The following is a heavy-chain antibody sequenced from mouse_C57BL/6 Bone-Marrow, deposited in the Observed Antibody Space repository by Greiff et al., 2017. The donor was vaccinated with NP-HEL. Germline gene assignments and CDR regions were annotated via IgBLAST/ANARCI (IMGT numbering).Heavy chain of an antibody. V-gene: IGHV1-64*01. CDR2: IHPNSGST. D-gene: IGHD1-1*01. Sequence: QVQLQQPGAELVKPGASVKLSCKASGYTFTSYWMHWVKQRPGQGLEWIGMIHPNSGSTNYNEKFKSKVTLTVDKSSSTAYMQLSSPRSEDAAVYYCARRGVTTVIAPYYFDYWGQGTTLTVSS. CDR3: ARRGVTTVIAPYYFDY. J-gene: IGHJ2*01. CDR1: GYTFTSYW.